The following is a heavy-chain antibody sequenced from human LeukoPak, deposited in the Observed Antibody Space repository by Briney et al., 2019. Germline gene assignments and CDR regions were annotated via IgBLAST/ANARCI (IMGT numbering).Heavy chain of an antibody. CDR1: GFTFSSYA. J-gene: IGHJ6*02. Sequence: GGPLRLSCAASGFTFSSYAKSWVRAPRGRGLEWVSAISGSGGSTYYADSVKGRFTISRDNSKNKLYLQMNSLRAEDTAVYYCAKGLYQLLFSSDYGMDVWGQGTTVTVSS. D-gene: IGHD2-2*01. CDR3: AKGLYQLLFSSDYGMDV. CDR2: ISGSGGST. V-gene: IGHV3-23*01.